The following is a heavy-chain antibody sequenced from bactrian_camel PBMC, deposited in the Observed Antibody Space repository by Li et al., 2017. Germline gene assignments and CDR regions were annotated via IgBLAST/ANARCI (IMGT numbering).Heavy chain of an antibody. V-gene: IGHV3S40*01. CDR3: ATGTYSPRWTYEYNY. D-gene: IGHD1*01. J-gene: IGHJ4*01. CDR1: GYSGSTIC. Sequence: VQLVESGGGSVQAGGSLMLSCAASGYSGSTICMAWFRQAPGKGLEWVSVINRSGSSTYYRDSVKGRFTISRDNAKNTVYLQLNSLKTEDMGMYYCATGTYSPRWTYEYNYWGQGTQVTVS. CDR2: INRSGSST.